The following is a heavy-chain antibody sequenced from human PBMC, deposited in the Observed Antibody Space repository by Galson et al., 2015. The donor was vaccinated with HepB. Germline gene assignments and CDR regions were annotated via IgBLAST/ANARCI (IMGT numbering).Heavy chain of an antibody. D-gene: IGHD2-2*02. J-gene: IGHJ3*02. CDR2: ISSSSSTI. CDR3: ARDLGYCSSTSCYTDAFDI. Sequence: SLRLSCAASGFTFSSYSMNWVRQAPGKGLEWVSYISSSSSTIYYADSVKGRFTISRDNAKNSLYLQMNSLRAEDTAVYYCARDLGYCSSTSCYTDAFDIWGQGTMVTVSS. V-gene: IGHV3-48*01. CDR1: GFTFSSYS.